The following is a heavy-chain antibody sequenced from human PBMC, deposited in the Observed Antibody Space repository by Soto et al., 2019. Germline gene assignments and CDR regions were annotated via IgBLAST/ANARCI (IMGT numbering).Heavy chain of an antibody. CDR2: IYSGGST. Sequence: EVQLVESGGSLIQPGRSLRLSCAASGFTVSSNYMSWVRKAPGKGLEWVSVIYSGGSTYYADSVKGRFTISRDNSKNTLYLQMNSLRAEDTAVYYCARDVRDSSGWYPLDYWGQGTLVTVSS. D-gene: IGHD6-19*01. J-gene: IGHJ4*02. CDR3: ARDVRDSSGWYPLDY. CDR1: GFTVSSNY. V-gene: IGHV3-53*01.